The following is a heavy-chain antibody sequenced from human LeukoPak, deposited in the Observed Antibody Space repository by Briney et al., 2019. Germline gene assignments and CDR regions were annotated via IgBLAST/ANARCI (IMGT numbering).Heavy chain of an antibody. V-gene: IGHV4-38-2*02. Sequence: ETLSLTCGVSGYSISSGYQWAWIRQSPGKGLEWIGSIYHSGSAHYNPSLKSRVTISVETSKNQFSLNMYSVTAADTAVYYCARDPRWLTPDCTSTSCYESYFDPWGQGTLVTVSS. D-gene: IGHD2-2*01. J-gene: IGHJ5*02. CDR3: ARDPRWLTPDCTSTSCYESYFDP. CDR2: IYHSGSA. CDR1: GYSISSGYQ.